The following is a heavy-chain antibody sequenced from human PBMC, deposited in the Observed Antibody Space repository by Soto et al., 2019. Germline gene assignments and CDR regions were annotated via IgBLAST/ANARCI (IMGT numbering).Heavy chain of an antibody. CDR3: ARDYCRSISCFDY. CDR1: GFTFSSYG. CDR2: IWSDGSNK. Sequence: GGSLRLSCAASGFTFSSYGMHWVRQAPGKGLEWVAVIWSDGSNKYYADSVKGRFTVSRDNSKNTLYLQMNSLRAEDTAVYHCARDYCRSISCFDYWGQGTLVTVSS. D-gene: IGHD2-2*01. J-gene: IGHJ4*02. V-gene: IGHV3-33*01.